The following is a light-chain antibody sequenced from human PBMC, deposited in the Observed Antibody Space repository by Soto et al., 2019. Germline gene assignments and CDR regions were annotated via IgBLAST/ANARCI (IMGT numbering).Light chain of an antibody. CDR1: QSVSSNY. CDR3: QQYGSSLCT. J-gene: IGKJ1*01. V-gene: IGKV3-20*01. Sequence: EIVLMQSPGTLFLSPGERATLSCRASQSVSSNYLTWYQQKPGQAPRLLIYGASSRATGIPDRFSGSGSGTDFTLTISRLEPEDFAVYYCQQYGSSLCTFGQGTKVYIK. CDR2: GAS.